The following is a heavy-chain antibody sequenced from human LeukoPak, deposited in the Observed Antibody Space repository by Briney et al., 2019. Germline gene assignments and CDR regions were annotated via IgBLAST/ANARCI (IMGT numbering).Heavy chain of an antibody. CDR3: ARGAAGYSYG. V-gene: IGHV4-59*01. D-gene: IGHD5-18*01. CDR2: TYYSGST. J-gene: IGHJ4*02. CDR1: GGSISSYY. Sequence: SETLSLTCTVSGGSISSYYWSWIRQPPGKGLEWIGHTYYSGSTNYNPSLKSRVTISIDTSKNQFSLRLSSVTAADTAVYYCARGAAGYSYGWGQGTLVTVSS.